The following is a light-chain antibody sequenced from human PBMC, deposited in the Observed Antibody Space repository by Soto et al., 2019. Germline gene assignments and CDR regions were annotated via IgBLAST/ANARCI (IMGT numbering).Light chain of an antibody. CDR2: AAF. V-gene: IGKV1-39*01. J-gene: IGKJ1*01. CDR1: QSISSY. CDR3: QQSYSTPHT. Sequence: DIQMTQSPSSLSASVGDRVTITCRASQSISSYLNWYQQKPGKAPKLLIYAAFSLQSGVPSRFSGSGSGSDFTLTISSLQPEDFATYYCQQSYSTPHTFGQGTKVDIK.